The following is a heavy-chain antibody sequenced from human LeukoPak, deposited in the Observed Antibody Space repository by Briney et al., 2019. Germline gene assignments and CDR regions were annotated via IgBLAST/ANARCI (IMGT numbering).Heavy chain of an antibody. J-gene: IGHJ4*02. D-gene: IGHD6-19*01. CDR2: ISCDGSNK. V-gene: IGHV3-30*04. CDR3: ASTYIAVAGTFDY. Sequence: SGGSLRLSCAASGFTFSSYAMHWVRQAPGKGLEWVAVISCDGSNKYYADSVKGRFTISRDNSKNTLYLQMNSLRAEDTAVYYCASTYIAVAGTFDYWGQGTLVTVSS. CDR1: GFTFSSYA.